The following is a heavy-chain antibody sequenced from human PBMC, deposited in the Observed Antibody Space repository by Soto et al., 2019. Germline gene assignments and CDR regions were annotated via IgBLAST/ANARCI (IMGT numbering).Heavy chain of an antibody. D-gene: IGHD3-22*01. J-gene: IGHJ4*02. CDR3: ANRNYYAKSGYTFPYFDF. V-gene: IGHV3-23*01. Sequence: EVQLLESGGGIVQPGGPLRLSCVASGFTFSNYDMSWVRQAPGKGLDWVSTISGSGDRTYYADSVKGRFTISRDNSRNTVYLKMNSLRVEDTAVYYCANRNYYAKSGYTFPYFDFWGQGNLVTVSS. CDR2: ISGSGDRT. CDR1: GFTFSNYD.